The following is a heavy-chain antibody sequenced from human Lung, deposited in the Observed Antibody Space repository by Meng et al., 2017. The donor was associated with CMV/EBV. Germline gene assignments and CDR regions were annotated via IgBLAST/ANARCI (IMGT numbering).Heavy chain of an antibody. J-gene: IGHJ4*02. Sequence: QVQLVQSEGEVKRPGASVKVACKTSGYTFKRYAIIWVRKAPGQGLEWMGWINPYNGNTDHAQNLQARLTMTTDTSTSTVYMELGSLRSDDTAVYYCARGRVSYSSSSSLNYWGQGTLVTVSS. CDR3: ARGRVSYSSSSSLNY. V-gene: IGHV1-18*01. D-gene: IGHD6-6*01. CDR1: GYTFKRYA. CDR2: INPYNGNT.